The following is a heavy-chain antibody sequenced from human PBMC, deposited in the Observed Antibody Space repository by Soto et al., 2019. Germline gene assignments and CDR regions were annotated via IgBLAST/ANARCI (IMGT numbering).Heavy chain of an antibody. CDR1: GGTFSSYA. J-gene: IGHJ5*02. V-gene: IGHV1-69*12. CDR2: IIPIFGTA. Sequence: QVQLVQSGAEVKKPGSSVKVSCKASGGTFSSYAISWVRQAPGQGLEWMGGIIPIFGTANYAQKFQGRVTITADESTSTAYMELSSLRSEDTAVYYCARGVVGAVAGEGSKNWFDPWVQGTLVTVSS. D-gene: IGHD6-19*01. CDR3: ARGVVGAVAGEGSKNWFDP.